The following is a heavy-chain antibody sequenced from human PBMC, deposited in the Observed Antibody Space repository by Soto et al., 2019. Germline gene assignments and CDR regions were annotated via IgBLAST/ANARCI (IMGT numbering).Heavy chain of an antibody. CDR3: ARERYESSGPPVY. Sequence: ASVKVSCKASGYTFTNHGLSWVRQAPGQGPEWMGWISPHNGNTNYAQRFQGRVTMTTDTSTTTAYMELRGLRSDDTAVYFCARERYESSGPPVYWGQGTLVTVSS. CDR2: ISPHNGNT. V-gene: IGHV1-18*04. CDR1: GYTFTNHG. D-gene: IGHD3-22*01. J-gene: IGHJ4*02.